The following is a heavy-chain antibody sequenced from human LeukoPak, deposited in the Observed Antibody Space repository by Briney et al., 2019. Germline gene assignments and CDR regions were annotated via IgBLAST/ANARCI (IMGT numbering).Heavy chain of an antibody. V-gene: IGHV3-30*03. J-gene: IGHJ3*02. CDR1: GFTFSDYG. Sequence: PGRSLRLSCAASGFTFSDYGIHWVRQAPGKGLEWVAVISYDGSNKYYADSVKGRFTISRDNAKNTLYLQMNSLRAEDTAVYYCVRGSFGPDIWGQGTMVTVSS. CDR3: VRGSFGPDI. D-gene: IGHD3/OR15-3a*01. CDR2: ISYDGSNK.